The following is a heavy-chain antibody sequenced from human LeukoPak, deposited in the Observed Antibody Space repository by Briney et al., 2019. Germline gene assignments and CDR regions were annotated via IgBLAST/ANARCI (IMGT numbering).Heavy chain of an antibody. V-gene: IGHV3-23*01. CDR1: GFTFSSYA. D-gene: IGHD3-3*01. J-gene: IGHJ4*02. CDR2: ISGSGGST. Sequence: GGSLRLSCAASGFTFSSYAMSWVRQAPGKGLEWVSAISGSGGSTYYADSVKGRFTISSDNSKNTLYLQMNSLRAEDTAVYYCAKDRSGHYYFDYWGQGTLVTVSS. CDR3: AKDRSGHYYFDY.